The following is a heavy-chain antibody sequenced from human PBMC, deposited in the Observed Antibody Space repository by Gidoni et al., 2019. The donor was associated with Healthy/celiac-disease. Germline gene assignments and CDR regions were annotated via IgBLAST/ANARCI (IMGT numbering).Heavy chain of an antibody. CDR3: ARVGSGFYYLPGDNWFDP. J-gene: IGHJ5*02. D-gene: IGHD3-22*01. Sequence: EVQLVESGGGLVQPGGSLRLSCAASGFTFSSYSMNWVRQAPGKGLEWVSYISISSSTIYYADSVKGRFTISRDNAKNSLYLQMNSLRAEDTAVYYCARVGSGFYYLPGDNWFDPWGQGTLVTVSS. CDR1: GFTFSSYS. CDR2: ISISSSTI. V-gene: IGHV3-48*01.